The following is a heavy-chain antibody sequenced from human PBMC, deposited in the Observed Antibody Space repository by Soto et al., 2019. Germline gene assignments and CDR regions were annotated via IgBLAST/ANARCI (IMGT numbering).Heavy chain of an antibody. D-gene: IGHD3-22*01. CDR2: IYYTGST. CDR1: GGSIRGYY. J-gene: IGHJ4*02. V-gene: IGHV4-59*01. Sequence: SETLSLTCTVSGGSIRGYYWSWIRQPPGKGLEWIGYIYYTGSTNYNPSLKSRVTISVDTSKNQFSLKLSSVTAADTAVYYCARLVYDSSGYWYYFDYWGQGTLVTVSS. CDR3: ARLVYDSSGYWYYFDY.